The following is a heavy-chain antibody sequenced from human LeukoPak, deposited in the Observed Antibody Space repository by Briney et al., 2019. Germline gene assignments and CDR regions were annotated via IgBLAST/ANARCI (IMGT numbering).Heavy chain of an antibody. D-gene: IGHD3-22*01. J-gene: IGHJ4*02. CDR1: GGSVSSGSYY. CDR2: IYYSGST. CDR3: ARDSAVFYYDSSGYLDY. Sequence: SETLSLTCTVSGGSVSSGSYYWSWIRQPPGKGLEWIGYIYYSGSTNYNPSLKSRVTISVDTSKNQFSLKLSSVTAADTAVYYCARDSAVFYYDSSGYLDYWGQGTLVTVSS. V-gene: IGHV4-61*01.